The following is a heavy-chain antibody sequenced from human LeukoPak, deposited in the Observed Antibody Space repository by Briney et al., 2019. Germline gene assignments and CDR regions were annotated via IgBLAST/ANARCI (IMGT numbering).Heavy chain of an antibody. CDR2: ISGSGGST. D-gene: IGHD2-2*01. Sequence: HPGGSLRLSCAASGFTFSSYGMSWVRQAPGKGLEWVTAISGSGGSTHYADSVKGRFTISRDNSKDTLYLQMNSLRAEDTAVYYCAKETVIVVVPAASPYMDVWGKGTTVTVSS. V-gene: IGHV3-23*01. CDR1: GFTFSSYG. CDR3: AKETVIVVVPAASPYMDV. J-gene: IGHJ6*03.